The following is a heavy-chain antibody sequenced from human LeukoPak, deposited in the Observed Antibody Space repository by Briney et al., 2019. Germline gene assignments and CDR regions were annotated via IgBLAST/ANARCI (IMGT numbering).Heavy chain of an antibody. V-gene: IGHV4-59*01. Sequence: SETLSLTCTVSGGSISSYYWSWIRQPPGKGLEWIGYIYYSGSTNYNPSLKSRVTISVDTSKDQFSLKLSSVTAADTAVYYCTRGSGWYFYWGQGTLVTVSS. CDR2: IYYSGST. CDR1: GGSISSYY. J-gene: IGHJ4*02. D-gene: IGHD6-19*01. CDR3: TRGSGWYFY.